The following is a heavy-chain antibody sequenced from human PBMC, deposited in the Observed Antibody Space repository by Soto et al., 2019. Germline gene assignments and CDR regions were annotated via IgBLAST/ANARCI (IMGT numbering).Heavy chain of an antibody. J-gene: IGHJ4*02. V-gene: IGHV4-30-2*01. CDR1: VGSISGTTYS. CDR3: ARGQGAAAGHSNFDY. Sequence: QLQLQESGSGLVKPSQTLSLTCAVSVGSISGTTYSWSWIRQPPGKGLEWIGYIYDSGNTYYNPSLKSQFSISVDRSKNQFSLKLSSVTAADTAVYYCARGQGAAAGHSNFDYWGQGDLVTVSS. D-gene: IGHD6-13*01. CDR2: IYDSGNT.